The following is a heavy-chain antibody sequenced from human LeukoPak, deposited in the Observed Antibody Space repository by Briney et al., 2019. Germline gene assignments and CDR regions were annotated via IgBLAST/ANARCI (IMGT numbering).Heavy chain of an antibody. CDR2: ISSSGSSI. D-gene: IGHD2-15*01. Sequence: GGSLRLSCAASGFTFSDYYMSWIRPAPGEGLEWASYISSSGSSIYYADSVKGRFTISRDNAKNSLYLQMNSLRAEDAAVYYCARDGYCSGGSCYVDYWGQGTLVTVSS. V-gene: IGHV3-11*01. J-gene: IGHJ4*02. CDR1: GFTFSDYY. CDR3: ARDGYCSGGSCYVDY.